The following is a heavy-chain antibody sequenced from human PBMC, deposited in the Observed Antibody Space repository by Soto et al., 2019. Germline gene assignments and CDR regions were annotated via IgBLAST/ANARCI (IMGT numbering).Heavy chain of an antibody. CDR1: GGTISRYY. Sequence: SEILSLTCTVSGGTISRYYWSWIRQPPGKGLEWIGYMYNTGSTVYNPSFKSRVTISVDTSKNQFSLKLNSVTAADTAVYYCARDLWGYCGTDCYPLDVWGQGTTVTVS. J-gene: IGHJ6*02. V-gene: IGHV4-59*01. CDR3: ARDLWGYCGTDCYPLDV. D-gene: IGHD2-21*02. CDR2: MYNTGST.